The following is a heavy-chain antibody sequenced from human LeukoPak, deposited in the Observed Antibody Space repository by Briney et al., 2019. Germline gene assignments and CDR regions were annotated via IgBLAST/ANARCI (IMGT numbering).Heavy chain of an antibody. D-gene: IGHD3-3*01. Sequence: GGSLRLSCAASGFTFSSYGMHWVRQTPGKGLECVAFIRYDGGNQYYTDSVKGRFTISRDNSKNTIYLQMNSLRAEDTAVYYCARSYDFWSGYYTHAFDIWGQGTMVTVSS. J-gene: IGHJ3*02. CDR1: GFTFSSYG. V-gene: IGHV3-30*02. CDR2: IRYDGGNQ. CDR3: ARSYDFWSGYYTHAFDI.